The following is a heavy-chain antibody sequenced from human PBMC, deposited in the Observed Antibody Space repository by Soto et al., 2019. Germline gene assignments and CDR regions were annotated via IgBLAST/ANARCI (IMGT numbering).Heavy chain of an antibody. J-gene: IGHJ4*02. V-gene: IGHV2-5*02. CDR1: GFSLSTGGVG. CDR2: IYWDDDK. Sequence: SGPTLVNPTQTLTLTCTFSGFSLSTGGVGVGWIRQPPGKALEWLALIYWDDDKRYSPSLKSRLTITKDTSKNQVVLTMTNMDPVDTATYYCAHSAKYDYIWGSYRFFDYWGQGTLVTVSS. CDR3: AHSAKYDYIWGSYRFFDY. D-gene: IGHD3-16*02.